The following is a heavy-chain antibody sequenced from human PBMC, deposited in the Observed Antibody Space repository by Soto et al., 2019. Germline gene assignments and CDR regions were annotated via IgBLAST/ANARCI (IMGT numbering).Heavy chain of an antibody. V-gene: IGHV2-5*02. Sequence: QITLKESGPTLVKPTQTLTLTCTFSGFSLSTSGVGVGWIRQPPGKALEWLALIYWDDDKRYSPSLKSRLTITKDTSKNQVVLTMTNMDPVDTATYYCAHSLYGDYVSCWYFDLWGRGTLVTVSS. CDR2: IYWDDDK. CDR1: GFSLSTSGVG. D-gene: IGHD4-17*01. CDR3: AHSLYGDYVSCWYFDL. J-gene: IGHJ2*01.